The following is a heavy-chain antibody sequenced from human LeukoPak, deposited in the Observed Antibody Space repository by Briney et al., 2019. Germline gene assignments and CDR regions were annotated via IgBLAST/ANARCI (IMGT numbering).Heavy chain of an antibody. Sequence: GGSLRLSCAASGFTFSSYAMSWVRQAPGKGLEWVSAISGSGGSTYYADSVKGRFTISRDNSKNTLYLQMNSLRAEDTAVYYCARDSDYYDTLDYWGQGTLVTVSS. V-gene: IGHV3-23*01. CDR2: ISGSGGST. CDR1: GFTFSSYA. J-gene: IGHJ4*02. D-gene: IGHD3-22*01. CDR3: ARDSDYYDTLDY.